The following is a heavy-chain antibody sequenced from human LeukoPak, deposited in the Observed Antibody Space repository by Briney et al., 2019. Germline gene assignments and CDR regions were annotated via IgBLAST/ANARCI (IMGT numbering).Heavy chain of an antibody. CDR1: GGSISSSSYY. D-gene: IGHD6-19*01. J-gene: IGHJ4*02. CDR3: ARESIAVAGAPFDY. V-gene: IGHV3-69-1*02. Sequence: ETLSLTCTVSGGSISSSSYYWGWIRQPPGKGLEWVSYTSSGSTIYDADSVKGRFTISRDNAKNSLYLQMNSLRAEDTAVYYCARESIAVAGAPFDYWGQGTLVTVSS. CDR2: TSSGSTI.